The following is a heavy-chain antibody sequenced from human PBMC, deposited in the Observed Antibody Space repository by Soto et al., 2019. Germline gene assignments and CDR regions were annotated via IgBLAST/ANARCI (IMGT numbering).Heavy chain of an antibody. Sequence: SETLSLTCAVYGGSCSGYYWSWIRQPPGKGLEWIGEINHSGSTNYNPSLKSRVTISVDTSKNQFSLKLSSVTAADTAVYYCARDRDYYYYYYGMDVWGQATTVT. J-gene: IGHJ6*02. D-gene: IGHD3-10*01. CDR1: GGSCSGYY. CDR3: ARDRDYYYYYYGMDV. CDR2: INHSGST. V-gene: IGHV4-34*01.